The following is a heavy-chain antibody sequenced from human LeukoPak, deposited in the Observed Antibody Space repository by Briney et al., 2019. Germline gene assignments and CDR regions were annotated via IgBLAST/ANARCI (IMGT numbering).Heavy chain of an antibody. CDR3: ARGAGYCTNGVCRPKLHDAFDI. D-gene: IGHD2-8*01. CDR1: GYTFTSYA. V-gene: IGHV1-69*06. J-gene: IGHJ3*02. CDR2: IIPIFGTA. Sequence: ASVKVSCKASGYTFTSYAISWVRQAPGQGLEWMGGIIPIFGTANYAQKFQGRVTITADKSTSTAYMELSSLRSEDTAVYYCARGAGYCTNGVCRPKLHDAFDIWGQGTMVTVSS.